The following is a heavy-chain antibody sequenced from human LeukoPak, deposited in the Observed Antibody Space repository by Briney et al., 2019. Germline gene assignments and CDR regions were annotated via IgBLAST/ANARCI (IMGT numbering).Heavy chain of an antibody. J-gene: IGHJ6*03. CDR3: AKEGQWLDPYYYYMDV. V-gene: IGHV3-30*18. D-gene: IGHD6-19*01. CDR1: GFTFSSYG. Sequence: SGGSLRLSCAASGFTFSSYGMHWVRQAPGKGLEWVAVISYDGSNKYYADSVKGRFTISRDNSKNTLYLQMNSLRAEDTAVYYCAKEGQWLDPYYYYMDVWGKGTTVTVSS. CDR2: ISYDGSNK.